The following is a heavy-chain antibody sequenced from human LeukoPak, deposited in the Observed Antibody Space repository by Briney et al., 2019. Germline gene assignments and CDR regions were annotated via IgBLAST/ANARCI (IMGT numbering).Heavy chain of an antibody. CDR1: GGSISSYY. D-gene: IGHD3-10*01. CDR3: ARKSGDLYYFDY. CDR2: ISYSGRT. Sequence: SETLSLSCTVSGGSISSYYWSWIRQPPGKGLEWIGYISYSGRTNYNPSLKSRVTISVDMSKNQFSLRLSSVTAADTAVYYCARKSGDLYYFDYWGQGTLVTVSS. J-gene: IGHJ4*02. V-gene: IGHV4-59*01.